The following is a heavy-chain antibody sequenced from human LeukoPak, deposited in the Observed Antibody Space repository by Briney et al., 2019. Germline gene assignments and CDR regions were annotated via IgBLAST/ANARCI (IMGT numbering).Heavy chain of an antibody. J-gene: IGHJ3*02. D-gene: IGHD2-2*01. Sequence: GGSLRLSCAASGFTFSGSAMHWVRQASGKGLEWVGRIRTKVNSYATAYAASVTGRFTISRDDSKNTAYLEMNSLKSEDTAVYYCGRLGYRSSTSCHGFDIWGQGTMITVSS. CDR1: GFTFSGSA. CDR2: IRTKVNSYAT. CDR3: GRLGYRSSTSCHGFDI. V-gene: IGHV3-73*01.